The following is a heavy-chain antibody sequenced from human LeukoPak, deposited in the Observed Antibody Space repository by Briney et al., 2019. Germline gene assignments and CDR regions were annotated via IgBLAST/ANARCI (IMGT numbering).Heavy chain of an antibody. CDR3: AREYGSAVDY. CDR2: IYYSGST. J-gene: IGHJ4*02. Sequence: SETLSLTCTVSGGSISSGDDYWSWIRQPPGKGLEWIGYIYYSGSTYYNPSLKSRVTISVDTSKNQFSLKLSSVTAADTAVYYCAREYGSAVDYWGQGTLITVSS. D-gene: IGHD3-10*01. V-gene: IGHV4-30-4*01. CDR1: GGSISSGDDY.